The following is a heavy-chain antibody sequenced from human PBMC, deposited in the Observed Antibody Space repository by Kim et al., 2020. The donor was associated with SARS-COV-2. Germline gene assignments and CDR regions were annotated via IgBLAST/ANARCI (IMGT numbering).Heavy chain of an antibody. J-gene: IGHJ4*02. D-gene: IGHD6-13*01. CDR3: ARVPVGSSSWYYFDY. V-gene: IGHV3-11*05. Sequence: ADSVKGRVTSPRDNAKNSLYLQMTSLRAEDTAVYYCARVPVGSSSWYYFDYWGQGTLVTVSS.